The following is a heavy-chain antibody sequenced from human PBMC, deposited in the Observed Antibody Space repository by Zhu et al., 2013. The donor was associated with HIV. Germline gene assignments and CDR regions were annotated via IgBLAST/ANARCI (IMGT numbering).Heavy chain of an antibody. CDR1: GGSFSSYA. J-gene: IGHJ4*02. D-gene: IGHD1-7*01. Sequence: QVQLVQSGAEVKKPGSSVKVSCRASGGSFSSYAISWVRQAPGQGLEWMGWIIPIFGIANYAQRFQGRVTITADKSTSTVYMELSSLRSDDTALYYCARERGLEIRGDFGLRGGQGTPGHRLL. CDR3: ARERGLEIRGDFGLR. V-gene: IGHV1-69*04. CDR2: IIPIFGIA.